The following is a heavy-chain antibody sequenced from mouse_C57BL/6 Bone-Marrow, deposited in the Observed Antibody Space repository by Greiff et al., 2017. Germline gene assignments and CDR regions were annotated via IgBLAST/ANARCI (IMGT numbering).Heavy chain of an antibody. CDR3: ARRAVSTRGFAY. Sequence: EVLLVESGGDLVKPGGSLKLSCAASGFTFSSYGMSWVRQTPDKRLEWVATISSGGSYTYYPDSVKGRITISRDNAKNTLYLQISSLKSEDTAMYYCARRAVSTRGFAYWGEGALVTVSA. V-gene: IGHV5-6*01. CDR1: GFTFSSYG. D-gene: IGHD3-1*01. CDR2: ISSGGSYT. J-gene: IGHJ3*01.